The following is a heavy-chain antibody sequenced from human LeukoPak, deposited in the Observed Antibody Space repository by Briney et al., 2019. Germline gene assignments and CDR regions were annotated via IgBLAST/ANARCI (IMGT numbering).Heavy chain of an antibody. D-gene: IGHD6-13*01. CDR1: GGSIRSYY. CDR2: IYYSGST. Sequence: SETLSLTCTVSGGSIRSYYWSWIRQPPGKGLEWIGYIYYSGSTNYNPSLKSRVTISVDTSKNQFSLKLSSVTAADMAVYYCARDMGYSSSCYLGYWGQGTLVTVSS. J-gene: IGHJ4*02. CDR3: ARDMGYSSSCYLGY. V-gene: IGHV4-59*01.